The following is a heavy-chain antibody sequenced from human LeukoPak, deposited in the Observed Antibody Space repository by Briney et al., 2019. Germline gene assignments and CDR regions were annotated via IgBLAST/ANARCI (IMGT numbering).Heavy chain of an antibody. V-gene: IGHV3-30*03. CDR1: GFTFSSYG. CDR3: AREAGYMDV. J-gene: IGHJ6*03. Sequence: PGGSLRLSCAASGFTFSSYGMHWVRQAPGKGLEWVAVISYDGSNKYYADSVKGRFTISRDNSKNTLYLQMNSLRVEDTGVYYCAREAGYMDVWGKGTTVIVSS. CDR2: ISYDGSNK.